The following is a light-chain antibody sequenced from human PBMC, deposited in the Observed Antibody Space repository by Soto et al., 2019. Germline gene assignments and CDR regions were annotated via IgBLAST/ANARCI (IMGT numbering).Light chain of an antibody. CDR3: QQYEERPPYT. Sequence: EIVMTQSPATLSVSPGERATLSCRDSQSISRNLAWYQQIAGQAPRLLIYGASTRAIGIPARFSGSGSGTEFPLTISGLQSEDFADYRCQQYEERPPYTFGQGTKLEIK. CDR2: GAS. V-gene: IGKV3-15*01. CDR1: QSISRN. J-gene: IGKJ2*01.